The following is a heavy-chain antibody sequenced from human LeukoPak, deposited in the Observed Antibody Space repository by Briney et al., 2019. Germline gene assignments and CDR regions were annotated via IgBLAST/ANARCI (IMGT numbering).Heavy chain of an antibody. V-gene: IGHV1-18*01. J-gene: IGHJ4*02. Sequence: GASVKVSCKASGYTFSSYGISWVRQAPGQGLEWMGWISAYNGNTDYAQKLQGRVTMTTDTSTSTAYMELRSLRSEDTAVYYCARQYSRKDPFDYWGQGTLVTVSS. CDR1: GYTFSSYG. D-gene: IGHD6-6*01. CDR2: ISAYNGNT. CDR3: ARQYSRKDPFDY.